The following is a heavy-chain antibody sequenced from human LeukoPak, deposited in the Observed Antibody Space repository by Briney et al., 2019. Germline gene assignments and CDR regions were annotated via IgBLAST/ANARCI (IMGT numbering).Heavy chain of an antibody. J-gene: IGHJ4*02. D-gene: IGHD3-22*01. CDR3: ARLDYYDSSGYFTSWGYFDY. Sequence: GESLKISCKGSGYSFTSYWIGWVRQMPGKGLEWMGIIYPGDSDTRYSPSFQGQVTISADKSISTAYLQRSSLKASDTAMYYCARLDYYDSSGYFTSWGYFDYWGQGTLVTVSS. V-gene: IGHV5-51*01. CDR2: IYPGDSDT. CDR1: GYSFTSYW.